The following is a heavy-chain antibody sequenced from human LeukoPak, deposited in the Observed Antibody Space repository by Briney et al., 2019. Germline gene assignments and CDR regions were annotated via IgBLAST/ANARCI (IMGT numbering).Heavy chain of an antibody. J-gene: IGHJ4*02. CDR3: ATPSYYYGSGSYYNGGTSTYDN. CDR1: GFTFSSYA. V-gene: IGHV3-30-3*01. Sequence: GGSLRLSCAASGFTFSSYAMHWVRQAPGKGLEGVAVISYDGNNKYYADSVKCRFTISRDNSENTLYLQMSSLRAEDTAVYYCATPSYYYGSGSYYNGGTSTYDNWGQGTLVTVSS. D-gene: IGHD3-10*01. CDR2: ISYDGNNK.